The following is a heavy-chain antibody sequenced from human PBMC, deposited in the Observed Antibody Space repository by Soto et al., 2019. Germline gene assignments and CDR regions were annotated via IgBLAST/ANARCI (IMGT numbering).Heavy chain of an antibody. CDR3: QSVTTNPSGAFDI. V-gene: IGHV3-15*07. CDR1: GFTFSNAW. D-gene: IGHD4-17*01. CDR2: IKSKTDGGTT. Sequence: EVQLVESGGGLVKPGGSLRLSCAASGFTFSNAWMNWVRQAPGKGLEWVGRIKSKTDGGTTDYAAPVKGRFTISRDDSKNTLYLQMNSLKTEDTAVYYCQSVTTNPSGAFDIWGQGTMVTVSS. J-gene: IGHJ3*02.